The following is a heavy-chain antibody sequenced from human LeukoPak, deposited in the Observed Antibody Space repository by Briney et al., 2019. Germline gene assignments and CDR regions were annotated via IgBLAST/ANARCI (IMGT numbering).Heavy chain of an antibody. D-gene: IGHD1-7*01. V-gene: IGHV1-2*02. CDR1: GYTFTDYF. CDR3: ARDYWNFDWFDP. CDR2: INPKSGGT. Sequence: ASVKVSCKASGYTFTDYFMNWVRQAPGQGLEWMGWINPKSGGTVYAQKFQGRVTMTRDTSISTAYMELSRLRSDDTAVYYCARDYWNFDWFDPWGQGTLVTVSS. J-gene: IGHJ5*02.